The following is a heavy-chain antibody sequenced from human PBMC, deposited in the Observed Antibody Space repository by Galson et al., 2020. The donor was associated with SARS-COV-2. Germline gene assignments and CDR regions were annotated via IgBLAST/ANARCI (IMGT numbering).Heavy chain of an antibody. D-gene: IGHD3-22*01. CDR3: ARRDYDGHGKAYFQH. CDR1: GFTFSNYD. Sequence: GESLKISCAASGFTFSNYDMNWVRPAPGKGPEWVSYISSRGSTKFYADPVKGRFTISRDNAKNSMFLQMNSLRAEDTAVYYWARRDYDGHGKAYFQHWGQGSLVTVSS. J-gene: IGHJ1*01. CDR2: ISSRGSTK. V-gene: IGHV3-48*03.